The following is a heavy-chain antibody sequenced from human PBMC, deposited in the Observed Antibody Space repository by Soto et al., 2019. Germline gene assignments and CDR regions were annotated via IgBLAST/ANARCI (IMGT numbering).Heavy chain of an antibody. CDR2: IIPISGTA. CDR1: GGTFSSYA. D-gene: IGHD3-22*01. Sequence: ASVKVSCKASGGTFSSYAISWVRQAPGQGLEWMGGIIPISGTANYAQKFQGRVTITADESTSTAYMELSSLRSEDTAVYYCAREPTTMIRDYYYYYGMDVWGQGTTVTVSS. V-gene: IGHV1-69*13. J-gene: IGHJ6*02. CDR3: AREPTTMIRDYYYYYGMDV.